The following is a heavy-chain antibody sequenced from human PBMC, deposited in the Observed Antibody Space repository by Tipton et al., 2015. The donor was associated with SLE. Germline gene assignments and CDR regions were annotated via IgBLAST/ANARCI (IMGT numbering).Heavy chain of an antibody. D-gene: IGHD3-16*02. CDR1: GGSISSGIYY. J-gene: IGHJ6*02. Sequence: TLSLTCIVSGGSISSGIYYWSWIRQNPRMGLEWIGFISKSGSTSYNPSLMGRITISLDTSENQFSLNLQSVTAADTAVYYCARQGVIGPYYYYGMDVWGRGTTVTVSS. V-gene: IGHV4-31*03. CDR2: ISKSGST. CDR3: ARQGVIGPYYYYGMDV.